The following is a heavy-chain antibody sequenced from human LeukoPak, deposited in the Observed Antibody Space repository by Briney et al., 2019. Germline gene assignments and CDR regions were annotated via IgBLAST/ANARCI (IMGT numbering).Heavy chain of an antibody. Sequence: SVKVSCKASGGTFSSYAISWVRQAPGQGLEWIGRIIPIFGTANYAQKFQGRVTITTDESTSTAYMELSSLRSEDTAVYYCARDPPPYYYGSGSYYNAGQPFDYWGQGTLVTVSS. J-gene: IGHJ4*02. CDR3: ARDPPPYYYGSGSYYNAGQPFDY. D-gene: IGHD3-10*01. CDR2: IIPIFGTA. V-gene: IGHV1-69*05. CDR1: GGTFSSYA.